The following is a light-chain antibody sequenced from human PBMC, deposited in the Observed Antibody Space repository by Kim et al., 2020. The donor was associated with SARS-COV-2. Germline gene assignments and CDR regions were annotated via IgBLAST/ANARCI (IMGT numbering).Light chain of an antibody. CDR2: DTN. J-gene: IGLJ1*01. V-gene: IGLV1-44*01. CDR3: ATWDDSLDGFL. Sequence: GQRFTISCSGGSSNIGRNSVNWYRQVPGTAPQLLIYDTNQRPSGVPDRLSGSKSGTSASLAISGLQSEDEADYYCATWDDSLDGFLFGGGTKVTVL. CDR1: SSNIGRNS.